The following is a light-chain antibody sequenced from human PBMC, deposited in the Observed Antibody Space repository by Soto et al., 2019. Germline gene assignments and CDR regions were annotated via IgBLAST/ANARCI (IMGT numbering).Light chain of an antibody. Sequence: DIPMTQSPSTLSASVGDRVTITCRASQSITNCLAWYQQNPGKAPKLLIFDASSLRSGVPSRFSGSGSGTEFTLTISSLQPEDFATYYCQQHNPYSPYTFGQGTKLEIK. CDR1: QSITNC. CDR2: DAS. CDR3: QQHNPYSPYT. J-gene: IGKJ2*01. V-gene: IGKV1-5*03.